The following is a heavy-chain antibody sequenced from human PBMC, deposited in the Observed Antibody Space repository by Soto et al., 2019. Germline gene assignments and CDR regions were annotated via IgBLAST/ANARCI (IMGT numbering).Heavy chain of an antibody. CDR3: STALRWELTPFDY. V-gene: IGHV4-59*01. D-gene: IGHD1-26*01. Sequence: SETLSLTCTVSGGSISTYYWNWIRQPPGKGLEWIGYIYYSRSTNYNPSLKSRVSISGDTSKNQLSLKLSSVTAADTAVYYCSTALRWELTPFDYWGQGTLVTVSS. J-gene: IGHJ4*02. CDR1: GGSISTYY. CDR2: IYYSRST.